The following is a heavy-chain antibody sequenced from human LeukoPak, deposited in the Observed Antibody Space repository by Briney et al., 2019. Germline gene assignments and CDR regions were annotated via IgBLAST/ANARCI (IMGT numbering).Heavy chain of an antibody. J-gene: IGHJ1*01. Sequence: SETLSLTCTVSGGSISSYYWSWIRQPPGKGLEWIGYIYYSGSTNYNPSLKSRVTISVDTSKNQFSLKLSSVTAADTAVYYCARVGDSSSSRYFQHWGQGTLVTVSS. CDR2: IYYSGST. V-gene: IGHV4-59*01. D-gene: IGHD6-6*01. CDR1: GGSISSYY. CDR3: ARVGDSSSSRYFQH.